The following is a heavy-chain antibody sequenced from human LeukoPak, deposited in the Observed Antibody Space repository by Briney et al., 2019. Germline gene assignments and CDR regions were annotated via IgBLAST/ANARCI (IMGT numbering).Heavy chain of an antibody. D-gene: IGHD6-13*01. Sequence: PSQTLSLTCAISGDSVSSNSAAWNWIRQSPSSGLEWLGRTYYRSKWYNDYAVSVKSRITINPGTSKNQFSLQLNSVTPEDTAVYYCARAGQLVGLVDYWGQGTLVTVSS. CDR1: GDSVSSNSAA. J-gene: IGHJ4*02. CDR2: TYYRSKWYN. V-gene: IGHV6-1*01. CDR3: ARAGQLVGLVDY.